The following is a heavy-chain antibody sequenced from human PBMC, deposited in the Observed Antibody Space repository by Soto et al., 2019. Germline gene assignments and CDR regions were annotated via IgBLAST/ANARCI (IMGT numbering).Heavy chain of an antibody. J-gene: IGHJ4*02. CDR3: ARSTHPLYYFDY. CDR2: ISYDGSNK. V-gene: IGHV3-30-3*01. CDR1: GFTFSSYA. Sequence: GGSLRLSCAASGFTFSSYAMHWVRQAPGKGLEWVAVISYDGSNKYYADSVKGRFTISRDNSKNTLYLQMNSLRAEDTAVYYCARSTHPLYYFDYWGQGTLVTVSS.